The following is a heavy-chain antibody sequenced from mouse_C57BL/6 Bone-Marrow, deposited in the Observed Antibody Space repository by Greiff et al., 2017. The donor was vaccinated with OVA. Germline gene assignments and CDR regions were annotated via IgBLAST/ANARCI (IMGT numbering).Heavy chain of an antibody. V-gene: IGHV14-4*01. J-gene: IGHJ3*01. CDR1: GFNIKDDY. CDR3: TTERLGPFAY. D-gene: IGHD4-1*01. Sequence: VQLQQSGAELVRPGASVKLSCTASGFNIKDDYMHWVKQRPEQGLEWIGWIDPENGDTEYASKFQGKATITADTSSNTAYLQLSSLTSEDTAVYYCTTERLGPFAYWRQGTLVTVSA. CDR2: IDPENGDT.